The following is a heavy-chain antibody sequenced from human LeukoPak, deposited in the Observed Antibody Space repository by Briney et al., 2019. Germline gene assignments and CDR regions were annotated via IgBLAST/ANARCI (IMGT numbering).Heavy chain of an antibody. CDR3: AKTAFYYDSSGLIDY. Sequence: GGSLRLSCAASGFTFSSYAMSWVRQAPGKGLEWVSAISGSGGSTYYADSVKGRFTISRDNSKNTLYLQMNSPRAEDTAVYYCAKTAFYYDSSGLIDYWGQGTLVTVSS. CDR1: GFTFSSYA. D-gene: IGHD3-22*01. CDR2: ISGSGGST. V-gene: IGHV3-23*01. J-gene: IGHJ4*02.